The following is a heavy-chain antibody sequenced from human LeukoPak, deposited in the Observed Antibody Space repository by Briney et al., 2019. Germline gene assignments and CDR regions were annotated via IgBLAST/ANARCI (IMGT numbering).Heavy chain of an antibody. J-gene: IGHJ4*02. CDR1: GFTFSNAW. CDR3: TTLVAVGD. D-gene: IGHD6-19*01. Sequence: GGSLRLSCAASGFTFSNAWMSWVRQAPGKGLEWVGRIKSKNDGGKTDYVAPVKGRFNMSRNDSKNELYLQMNSLKTEDAAVYYCTTLVAVGDWGQGTLVTVSS. V-gene: IGHV3-15*01. CDR2: IKSKNDGGKT.